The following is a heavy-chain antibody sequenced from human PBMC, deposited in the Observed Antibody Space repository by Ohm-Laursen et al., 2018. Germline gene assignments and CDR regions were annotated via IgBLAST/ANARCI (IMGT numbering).Heavy chain of an antibody. Sequence: TQTLTLTYTFSGFSVTTTGVGVGWIRQPPGKALEWLAVIYWNDSKHYSPSLRSKLTISKDTSKNQVVLTMTNMDPVDTATYYCAHREGVWGQGTLVTVSS. CDR2: IYWNDSK. CDR3: AHREGV. J-gene: IGHJ4*02. CDR1: GFSVTTTGVG. V-gene: IGHV2-5*01.